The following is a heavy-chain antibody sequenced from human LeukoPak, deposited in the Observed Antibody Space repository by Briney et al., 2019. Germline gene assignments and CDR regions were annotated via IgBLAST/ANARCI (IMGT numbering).Heavy chain of an antibody. D-gene: IGHD3-9*01. J-gene: IGHJ4*02. V-gene: IGHV5-51*01. CDR1: GYSFTSYW. CDR3: ARLADYDIRRPKYYFDY. CDR2: IYPGDSDT. Sequence: GESLRISCKGSGYSFTSYWIGWVRQMPGKGLEWMGIIYPGDSDTRYSPSFQGQVTTSADKSISTAYLQWSSLKASDTAMYYCARLADYDIRRPKYYFDYWGQGTLVTVSS.